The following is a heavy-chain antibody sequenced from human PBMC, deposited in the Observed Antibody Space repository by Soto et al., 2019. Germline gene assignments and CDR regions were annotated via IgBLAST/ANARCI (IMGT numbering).Heavy chain of an antibody. CDR2: ISGSGGST. D-gene: IGHD3-22*01. Sequence: GSLRLSCAASGFTFSSYAMSWVRQAPGKGLEWVSAISGSGGSTYYADSVKGRFTISRDNSKNTLYLQMNSLRAEDTAVYYCAKYYYDSSGYTGGTYFDYWGQGTLVTVSS. CDR1: GFTFSSYA. J-gene: IGHJ4*02. V-gene: IGHV3-23*01. CDR3: AKYYYDSSGYTGGTYFDY.